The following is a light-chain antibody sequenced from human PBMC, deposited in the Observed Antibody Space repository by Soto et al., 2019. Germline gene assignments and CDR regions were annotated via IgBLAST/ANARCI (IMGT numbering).Light chain of an antibody. CDR2: GAF. Sequence: EIVLTQSPGTLSLSPGERATLSCRASQSVSDSYLAWYQHKPGQAPRLVIYGAFSRATGIPARFSGSGSGTEFTLTISSLQSEDFAVYYCQQYKNWPPLTFGGGTKVEIK. V-gene: IGKV3-15*01. CDR3: QQYKNWPPLT. CDR1: QSVSDSY. J-gene: IGKJ4*01.